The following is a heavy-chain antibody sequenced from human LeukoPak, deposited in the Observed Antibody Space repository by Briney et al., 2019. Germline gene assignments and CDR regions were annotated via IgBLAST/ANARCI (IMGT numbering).Heavy chain of an antibody. J-gene: IGHJ3*01. Sequence: QPGRSLRLSCAASGFTFSSYGMHWVRQAPGKGLEWVALIWYDGSNTKYADSVKGRFTISRDNSKNTVYLQVNSPRAEDTAVCYCARVLSDLRDDSFDVWGQGTMVTVSS. V-gene: IGHV3-33*01. CDR1: GFTFSSYG. CDR3: ARVLSDLRDDSFDV. CDR2: IWYDGSNT.